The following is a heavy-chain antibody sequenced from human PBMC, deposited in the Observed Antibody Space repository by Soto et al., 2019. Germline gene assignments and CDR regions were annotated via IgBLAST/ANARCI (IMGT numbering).Heavy chain of an antibody. CDR1: GYTFTSYG. CDR3: ARVTGLRFLEWLLPFDY. D-gene: IGHD3-3*01. CDR2: ISAYNGNT. V-gene: IGHV1-18*01. J-gene: IGHJ4*02. Sequence: GASVKVSCKASGYTFTSYGISWVRQAPGQGLEWMGWISAYNGNTNYAQKLQGRVTMTTDTSTSTAYMELRSLRSDDTAVHYCARVTGLRFLEWLLPFDYWGQGTLVTVSS.